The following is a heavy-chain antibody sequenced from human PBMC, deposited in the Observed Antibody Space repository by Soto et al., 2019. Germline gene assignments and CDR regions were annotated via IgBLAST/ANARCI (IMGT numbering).Heavy chain of an antibody. J-gene: IGHJ4*02. CDR1: GGTFSSYT. Sequence: GASVKVSCKASGGTFSSYTISWVRQAPGQGLEWMGRIIPILGIANYAQKFQGRVTITADKSTSTAYMELSSLRSEDTAVYYCARDPGLADYTYDYWGQVTLVTVSS. D-gene: IGHD4-4*01. V-gene: IGHV1-69*04. CDR2: IIPILGIA. CDR3: ARDPGLADYTYDY.